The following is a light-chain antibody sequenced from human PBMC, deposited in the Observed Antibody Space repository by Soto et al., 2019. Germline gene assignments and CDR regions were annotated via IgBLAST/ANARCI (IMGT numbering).Light chain of an antibody. J-gene: IGKJ1*01. CDR3: QQYNTYSRT. V-gene: IGKV1-5*03. Sequence: DIQMTQSPSTLSASVGDRVTITCRASQSIRTWLAWYQQKPGEAPKLLIYEGSTSERGGPSRFSGSGSRTDFTPTLSSLQPDDFASFYCQQYNTYSRTFGQGTKVEVK. CDR1: QSIRTW. CDR2: EGS.